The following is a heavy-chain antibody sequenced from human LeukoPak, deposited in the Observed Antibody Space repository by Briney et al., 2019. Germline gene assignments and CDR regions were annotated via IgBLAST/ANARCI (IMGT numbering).Heavy chain of an antibody. CDR1: GGPVTEYY. CDR3: ARDRGSTGYYYLDS. D-gene: IGHD1-26*01. Sequence: PSETLSLTCSVSGGPVTEYYWSWIRQPPGKGLEWIGYTYHTGSTNYSPSLKSRVTMSVDASRNQFSLKLVSVTAAVTAVYYCARDRGSTGYYYLDSWGQGILVTVSS. J-gene: IGHJ4*02. CDR2: TYHTGST. V-gene: IGHV4-59*02.